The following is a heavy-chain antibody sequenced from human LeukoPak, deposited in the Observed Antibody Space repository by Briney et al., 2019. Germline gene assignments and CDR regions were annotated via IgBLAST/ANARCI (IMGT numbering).Heavy chain of an antibody. CDR1: GFTFSSYS. CDR2: ISSSSSYI. V-gene: IGHV3-21*01. D-gene: IGHD6-19*01. J-gene: IGHJ4*02. CDR3: ASWGFSIAVAATGG. Sequence: GGSLRLSCAASGFTFSSYSMNWVRQAPGKGLEWVSSISSSSSYIYYADSVKGRFTISRDNAKNSLYLQMNGLRAEDTAVYYCASWGFSIAVAATGGWGQGTLVTVSS.